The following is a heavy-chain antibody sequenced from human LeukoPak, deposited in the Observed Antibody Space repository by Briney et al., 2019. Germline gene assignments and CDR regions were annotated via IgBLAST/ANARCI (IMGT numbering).Heavy chain of an antibody. CDR3: ARAIGCSSTSCYNWFDP. J-gene: IGHJ5*02. Sequence: SETLSLTRTVSGGSISSYYWSWLRQPPGKGLEWIGYIYYSGSTNYNPSLKSRVTISVDTSKNQFSLKLSSVTAADTAVYYCARAIGCSSTSCYNWFDPWGQGTLVTVSS. D-gene: IGHD2-2*01. V-gene: IGHV4-59*01. CDR1: GGSISSYY. CDR2: IYYSGST.